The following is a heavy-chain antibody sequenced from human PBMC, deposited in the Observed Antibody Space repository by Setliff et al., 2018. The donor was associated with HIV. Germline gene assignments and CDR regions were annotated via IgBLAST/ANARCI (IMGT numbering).Heavy chain of an antibody. CDR3: ARGGHYSGSYLPRDYYMDV. J-gene: IGHJ6*03. D-gene: IGHD1-26*01. CDR1: GYTFTNCY. V-gene: IGHV1-46*01. Sequence: ASVKVSCKASGYTFTNCYIHWVRQAPGQGLEWLGMINPSGGSTTYAQKFQGRVTMTRDTFTSTVYMDLSSLRSEDTAVYYCARGGHYSGSYLPRDYYMDVWGKGTTVTVSS. CDR2: INPSGGST.